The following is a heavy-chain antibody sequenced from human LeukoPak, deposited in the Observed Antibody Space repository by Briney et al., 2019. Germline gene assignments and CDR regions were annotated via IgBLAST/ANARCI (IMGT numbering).Heavy chain of an antibody. CDR2: IHYTGST. CDR3: ARNDDGSGYYYLDY. V-gene: IGHV4-59*08. CDR1: SGSISSYY. D-gene: IGHD3-22*01. J-gene: IGHJ4*02. Sequence: SETLSLTCTVSSGSISSYYWSWLRQPPGKGLEWIGYIHYTGSTNYNPSLKSRVTISVDTSKNQFSLKLSSVTAADTAVYYCARNDDGSGYYYLDYWGQGTLVTVSS.